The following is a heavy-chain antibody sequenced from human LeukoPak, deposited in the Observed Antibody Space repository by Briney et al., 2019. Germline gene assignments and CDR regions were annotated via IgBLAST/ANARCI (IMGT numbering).Heavy chain of an antibody. V-gene: IGHV4-4*07. Sequence: SETLSLTCTVSGGSISSYYWSWIRQPAGKGLEWIGRIYTSGSTNYNPSLKSRVTMSVDTSKNQFSLKLSSVTAADTAVYYCARGGPDIVVVPAAWSWFDPWGQGTLVTVSS. CDR2: IYTSGST. CDR1: GGSISSYY. CDR3: ARGGPDIVVVPAAWSWFDP. D-gene: IGHD2-2*01. J-gene: IGHJ5*02.